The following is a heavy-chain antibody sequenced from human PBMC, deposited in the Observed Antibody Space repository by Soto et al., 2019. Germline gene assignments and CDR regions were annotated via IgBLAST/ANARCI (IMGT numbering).Heavy chain of an antibody. CDR2: ITSNGGHT. J-gene: IGHJ6*02. V-gene: IGHV3-64*01. CDR1: GFTFSSYA. CDR3: ARRIPFGYGMDV. Sequence: PGGSQRLSCAASGFTFSSYAMHWVRQAPGKGLEYVSAITSNGGHTDYASSVKGRFTISRDNSKNTLYLQMGSLRVEDMAVYYCARRIPFGYGMDVWGQGTTVTVS. D-gene: IGHD2-21*01.